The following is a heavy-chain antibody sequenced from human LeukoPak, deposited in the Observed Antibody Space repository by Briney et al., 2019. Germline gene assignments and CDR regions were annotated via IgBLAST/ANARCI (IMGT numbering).Heavy chain of an antibody. V-gene: IGHV1-2*02. Sequence: ASVTVSCKASGYTFTGYYMHWVRQAPGQGLEWMGWINPNSCGTNYAQKLQDRVTKTRDTSLSTAYMELSRLRSDGTAVYYCARDVTEYQLLDWFNPWGQGTLVTVSS. J-gene: IGHJ5*02. CDR3: ARDVTEYQLLDWFNP. CDR1: GYTFTGYY. D-gene: IGHD2-2*01. CDR2: INPNSCGT.